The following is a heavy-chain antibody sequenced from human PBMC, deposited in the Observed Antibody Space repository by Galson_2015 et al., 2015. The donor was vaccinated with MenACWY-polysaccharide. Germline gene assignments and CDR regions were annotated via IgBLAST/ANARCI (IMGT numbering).Heavy chain of an antibody. D-gene: IGHD6-6*01. CDR3: GRDSIADRPGWFDP. CDR1: GFTFSNYG. J-gene: IGHJ5*02. V-gene: IGHV3-33*01. Sequence: SLRLSCAASGFTFSNYGMRWVRQAPGKGLEWVAVIRHDGSKKHYADSVKGRFTISRDNSKSTLYLQMNSLRAEDKAFYYCGRDSIADRPGWFDPWGQGTLVTVSS. CDR2: IRHDGSKK.